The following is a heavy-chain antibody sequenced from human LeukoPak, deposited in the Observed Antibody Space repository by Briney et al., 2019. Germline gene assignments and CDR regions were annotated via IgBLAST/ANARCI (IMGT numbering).Heavy chain of an antibody. Sequence: GGSLRLSCAASGFTFSSYGMHWVRQAPGKGLEWVAIIWYDGRYKYYADSVKGRFTISRDNSKNTLYLQVNSLRAEDTAVYYCAREGSGRASDIWGQGTMVTVSS. D-gene: IGHD2-15*01. CDR2: IWYDGRYK. V-gene: IGHV3-33*01. CDR1: GFTFSSYG. CDR3: AREGSGRASDI. J-gene: IGHJ3*02.